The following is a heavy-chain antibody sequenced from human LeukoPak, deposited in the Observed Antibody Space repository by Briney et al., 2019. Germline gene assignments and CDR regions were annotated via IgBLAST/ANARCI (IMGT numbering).Heavy chain of an antibody. J-gene: IGHJ3*02. Sequence: PWASVKVSCKASGYSFNSQGMNWVRQAPGQGLEWMGWINTDSGNPTYAQGFTGRFVFSVDSSVSTAYLQISNLMPEDTAKYYCAREILRFDIWGQGTTVTVSS. CDR1: GYSFNSQG. CDR3: AREILRFDI. CDR2: INTDSGNP. V-gene: IGHV7-4-1*02.